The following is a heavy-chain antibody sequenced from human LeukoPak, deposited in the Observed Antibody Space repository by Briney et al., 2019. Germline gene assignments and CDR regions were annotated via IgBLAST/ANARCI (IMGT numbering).Heavy chain of an antibody. CDR1: GFTFGDYA. Sequence: PGGSLRLSCTASGFTFGDYAMSWFRQAPGKGLEWVGFIRSKAYGGTTEYVASVKGRFTISRDDSKSIAYLQMNSLKTEDTAVYYCAKDPRRMARLITFGGGRPYYFDYWGQGTLVTVSS. CDR3: AKDPRRMARLITFGGGRPYYFDY. CDR2: IRSKAYGGTT. V-gene: IGHV3-49*03. D-gene: IGHD3-16*01. J-gene: IGHJ4*02.